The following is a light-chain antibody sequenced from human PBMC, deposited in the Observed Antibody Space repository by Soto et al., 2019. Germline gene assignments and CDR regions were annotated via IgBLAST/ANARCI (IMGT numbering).Light chain of an antibody. V-gene: IGKV3-20*01. J-gene: IGKJ5*01. CDR2: AAY. CDR1: QSVNNNF. Sequence: IGLTHSPFTLSLSPGERFTVSCRASQSVNNNFLSWYQQKPGQAPRLLIYAAYSGATGIPDRFSGSGSGTDFPTTINRLAPEDSVVYYCTYYGNSRINFGQGTRMEIK. CDR3: TYYGNSRIN.